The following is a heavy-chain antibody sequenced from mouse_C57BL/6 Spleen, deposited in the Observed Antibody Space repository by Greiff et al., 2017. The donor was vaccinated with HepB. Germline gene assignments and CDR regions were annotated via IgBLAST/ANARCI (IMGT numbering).Heavy chain of an antibody. J-gene: IGHJ1*03. V-gene: IGHV6-6*01. D-gene: IGHD2-5*01. CDR1: GFTFSDAW. Sequence: EVKLMESGGGLVQPGGSMKLSCAASGFTFSDAWMDWVRQSPEKGLEWVAEIRNKANNHATYYAESVKGRFTISRDDSKSSVYLQMNSLRAEDTGIYYCTRPDSKDWYFDVWGTGTTVTVSS. CDR3: TRPDSKDWYFDV. CDR2: IRNKANNHAT.